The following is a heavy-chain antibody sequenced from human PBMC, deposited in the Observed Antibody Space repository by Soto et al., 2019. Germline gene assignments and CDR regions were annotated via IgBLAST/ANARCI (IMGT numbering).Heavy chain of an antibody. D-gene: IGHD4-17*01. CDR1: GGSVSNKTYY. V-gene: IGHV4-61*01. J-gene: IGHJ4*02. CDR2: VYYSGTT. Sequence: QVQLQESGPGLLKPSETLSLTCSVSGGSVSNKTYYWSWIRQPPGKRLEWIGYVYYSGTTNYNPSLKSRVTISVDLSTNQFSLRLSSVTTADTALYYCARTTAVPNTLRSRYCFDYWGQGTLVTVSS. CDR3: ARTTAVPNTLRSRYCFDY.